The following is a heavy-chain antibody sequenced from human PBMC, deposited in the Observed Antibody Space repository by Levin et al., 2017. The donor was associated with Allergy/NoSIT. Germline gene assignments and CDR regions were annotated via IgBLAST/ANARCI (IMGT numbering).Heavy chain of an antibody. CDR2: ISWHSGSM. CDR1: GFSFEDYA. CDR3: VKDGGRTWYPDPYNWFDP. J-gene: IGHJ5*02. Sequence: GGSLRLSCAGSGFSFEDYAMHWVRQSPGKGLEWVSGISWHSGSMGYADSVKGRFTISRDNAKSSLYLQMNSLKTEDTAFYYCVKDGGRTWYPDPYNWFDPWGQGTLVTVSS. D-gene: IGHD2-15*01. V-gene: IGHV3-9*01.